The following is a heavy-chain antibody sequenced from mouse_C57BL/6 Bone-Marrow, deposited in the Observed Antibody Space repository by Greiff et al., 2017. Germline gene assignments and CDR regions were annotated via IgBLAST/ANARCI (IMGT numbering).Heavy chain of an antibody. CDR2: IDPNSGGT. D-gene: IGHD2-2*01. J-gene: IGHJ2*01. V-gene: IGHV1-72*01. CDR1: GYTFTSYW. Sequence: VQLQQSGPELVKPAPSVQLTCNVSGYTFTSYWMHCVMQRPGRGLEWIGRIDPNSGGTKYNEKFKSKATLTVDIPSSTACMQLNSLTSEGSGVCYCSRSLWLDYWGQGTTLTVAS. CDR3: SRSLWLDY.